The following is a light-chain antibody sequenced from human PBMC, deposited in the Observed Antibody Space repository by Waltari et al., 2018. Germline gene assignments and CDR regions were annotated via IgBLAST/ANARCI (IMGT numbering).Light chain of an antibody. CDR1: SSDVGGYND. CDR2: EVS. Sequence: QSALTQPAPVSGPPGQPITIPCTGTSSDVGGYNDVPWYQPHPGKAPKLMIYEVSNRPSGVSNRFSGSKSGNTASLTISGLQAEDEADYYCSSYTSSSTWVFGGGTKLTVL. V-gene: IGLV2-14*01. CDR3: SSYTSSSTWV. J-gene: IGLJ3*02.